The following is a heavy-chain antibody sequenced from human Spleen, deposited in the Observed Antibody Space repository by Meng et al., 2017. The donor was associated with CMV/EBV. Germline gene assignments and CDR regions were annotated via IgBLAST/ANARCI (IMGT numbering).Heavy chain of an antibody. V-gene: IGHV3-30*04. D-gene: IGHD5-12*01. Sequence: GFNFSSHAMHGVRQAPGKGLQWVASISHDGNNGYHADAVKGRFTISRDKSKSTLFLQMNSLTAEDTAVYYCAKEMYGGYSTLQLDYWGQGALVTVSS. CDR3: AKEMYGGYSTLQLDY. J-gene: IGHJ4*02. CDR2: ISHDGNNG. CDR1: GFNFSSHA.